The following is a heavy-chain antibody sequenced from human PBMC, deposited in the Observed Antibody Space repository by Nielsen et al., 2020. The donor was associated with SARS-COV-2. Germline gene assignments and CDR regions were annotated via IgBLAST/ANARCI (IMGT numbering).Heavy chain of an antibody. CDR2: ISSSSSYI. D-gene: IGHD6-13*01. Sequence: GGSLRLSCAASGFTFSSYSMNWVRQAPGKGLEWVSSISSSSSYIYYADSVKGRFTISRDNAKNSLYLQMNSLRAEDTAVYYCAGGGGGQQLVRRYYYYYGMDVWGQGTTVTVSS. CDR3: AGGGGGQQLVRRYYYYYGMDV. J-gene: IGHJ6*02. CDR1: GFTFSSYS. V-gene: IGHV3-21*01.